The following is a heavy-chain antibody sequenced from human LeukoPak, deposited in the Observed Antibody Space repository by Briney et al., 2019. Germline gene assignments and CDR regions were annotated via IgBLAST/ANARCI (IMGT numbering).Heavy chain of an antibody. CDR3: GRDQTPFY. J-gene: IGHJ4*02. Sequence: SGGSLRLSCAASGFTFSSYWMTWVRQAPGKGLEWVATIKHDGSEDYYLDSVEGRFTISRDNVKSSMWLQMSSLRAEDTAVYYCGRDQTPFYWGQGTLVTVSS. D-gene: IGHD2-15*01. V-gene: IGHV3-7*01. CDR2: IKHDGSED. CDR1: GFTFSSYW.